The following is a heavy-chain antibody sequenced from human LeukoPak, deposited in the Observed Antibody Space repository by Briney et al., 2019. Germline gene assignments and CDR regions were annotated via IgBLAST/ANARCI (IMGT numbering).Heavy chain of an antibody. V-gene: IGHV1-18*01. CDR3: ARVSMVRGVIDGY. CDR2: ISAYNGNT. J-gene: IGHJ4*02. CDR1: GYTFTSYA. Sequence: ASVKVSCKASGYTFTSYAMHWVRQAPGQRLEWMGWISAYNGNTNYAQKLQGRVTMTTDTSTSTAYMELRSLRSDDTAVYYCARVSMVRGVIDGYWGQGTLVTVSS. D-gene: IGHD3-10*01.